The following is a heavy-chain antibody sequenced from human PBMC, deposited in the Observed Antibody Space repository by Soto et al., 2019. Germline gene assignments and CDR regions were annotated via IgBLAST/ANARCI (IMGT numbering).Heavy chain of an antibody. J-gene: IGHJ4*02. V-gene: IGHV4-61*08. CDR2: IYSSGST. Sequence: PSGRLSLTSTVSGGSISSGGFAWSWIRQPPGKGLEWIGYIYSSGSTNYNPSLKGRVTMSLDTSKNQVSLNVTSVTAADTAVYYCAATPRYWGQGRLVTVSS. CDR3: AATPRY. CDR1: GGSISSGGFA. D-gene: IGHD1-26*01.